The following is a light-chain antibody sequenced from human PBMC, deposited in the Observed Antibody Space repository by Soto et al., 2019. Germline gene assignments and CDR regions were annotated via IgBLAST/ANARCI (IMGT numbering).Light chain of an antibody. J-gene: IGKJ2*01. CDR3: LQYNSYLYT. CDR1: QSISSW. Sequence: DIQMTQSPSTLSASVGDRVTITCRASQSISSWLAWYQQKPGKAPKLLIYDASSLESGVPSRFSGSGSGTEFTLTISSLQPDDFATYYGLQYNSYLYTFGQGTKLEIK. CDR2: DAS. V-gene: IGKV1-5*01.